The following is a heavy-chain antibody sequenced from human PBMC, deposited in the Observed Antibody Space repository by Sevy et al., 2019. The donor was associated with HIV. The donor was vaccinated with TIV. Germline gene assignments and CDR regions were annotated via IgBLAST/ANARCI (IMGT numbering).Heavy chain of an antibody. D-gene: IGHD3-10*01. CDR1: GFTFSSYG. V-gene: IGHV3-33*01. J-gene: IGHJ6*02. CDR2: IWCDGSNK. CDR3: ARLGFDGSPHYYYYYGMDV. Sequence: GGSLRLSCAASGFTFSSYGMHWVRQAPGKGLEWVAVIWCDGSNKSYADSVKGRFTISRDNSKNTLYLQMNSLRAEDTAVYYCARLGFDGSPHYYYYYGMDVWGQGTTVTVSS.